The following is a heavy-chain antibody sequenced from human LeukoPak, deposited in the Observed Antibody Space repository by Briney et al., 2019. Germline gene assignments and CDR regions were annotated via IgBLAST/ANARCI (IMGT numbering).Heavy chain of an antibody. CDR2: ISGSGGST. J-gene: IGHJ5*02. CDR3: AKDDRSSGWYH. CDR1: GLTFSSYA. Sequence: PGGSLRLSCAASGLTFSSYAMSWVRQAPGKGLEWVSAISGSGGSTYYADSVKGRFTISRDNSKNTLYLQMNSPRAEDTAVYYCAKDDRSSGWYHWGQGTLVTVSS. V-gene: IGHV3-23*01. D-gene: IGHD6-19*01.